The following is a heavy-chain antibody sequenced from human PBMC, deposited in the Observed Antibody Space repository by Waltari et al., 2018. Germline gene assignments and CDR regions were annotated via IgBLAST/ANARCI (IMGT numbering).Heavy chain of an antibody. CDR1: GFTFDDYA. V-gene: IGHV3-9*01. D-gene: IGHD3-22*01. CDR3: LKKNDEVYDRNGLVYDAFDV. Sequence: EVQLVESGGGLVHPGRSLRLSCAASGFTFDDYAMHWVRQAPGKGLGWVAGINWNSDSIGYGDSVKGRFTISRDNARNSLYLQMKSLTTEDTAVYYCLKKNDEVYDRNGLVYDAFDVWGQGTMVTVST. J-gene: IGHJ3*01. CDR2: INWNSDSI.